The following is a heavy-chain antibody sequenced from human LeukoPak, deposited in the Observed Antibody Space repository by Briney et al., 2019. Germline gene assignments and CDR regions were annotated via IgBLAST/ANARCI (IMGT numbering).Heavy chain of an antibody. CDR1: GGSISSYY. CDR3: AREYGDFDY. Sequence: SETLSHTCTVSGGSISSYYWSWIRQPAGKGLEWIGRIDASGRTNYNPSLKSRVTMSVDTSKKQFSLKVNSVTAADTAVYYCAREYGDFDYWGQGTLVTVSS. J-gene: IGHJ4*02. D-gene: IGHD4-17*01. CDR2: IDASGRT. V-gene: IGHV4-4*07.